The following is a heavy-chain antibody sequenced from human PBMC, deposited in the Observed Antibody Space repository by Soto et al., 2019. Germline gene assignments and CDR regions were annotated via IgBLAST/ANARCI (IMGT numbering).Heavy chain of an antibody. CDR1: GGTFSMYG. CDR2: IIPISGTP. CDR3: ARAAYTSMATQWFDP. Sequence: QVQLVQSGAEVKKPGSSVKVSCKASGGTFSMYGISWVRQAPGQGLEWMGGIIPISGTPNYAQKFQGRVTITAAESTRTGYMELSSMRSEDTAVYYCARAAYTSMATQWFDPWGQGPLVTVSS. J-gene: IGHJ5*02. V-gene: IGHV1-69*01. D-gene: IGHD3-16*01.